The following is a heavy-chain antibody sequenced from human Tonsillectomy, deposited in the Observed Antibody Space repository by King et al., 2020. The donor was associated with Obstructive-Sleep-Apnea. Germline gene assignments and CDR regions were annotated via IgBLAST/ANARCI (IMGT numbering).Heavy chain of an antibody. CDR3: ARGPQLLWFGELLVDY. D-gene: IGHD3-10*01. V-gene: IGHV3-30-3*01. CDR2: ISYDGSNK. Sequence: VQLVESGGGVVQPGRSLRLSCAASGFTFSSYAMHWVRPAPGKGLDWVASISYDGSNKYYADSVKGRFTISRDNSKNTLYLQMNSLRAEDTAVYYCARGPQLLWFGELLVDYWGQGTLVTVSS. CDR1: GFTFSSYA. J-gene: IGHJ4*02.